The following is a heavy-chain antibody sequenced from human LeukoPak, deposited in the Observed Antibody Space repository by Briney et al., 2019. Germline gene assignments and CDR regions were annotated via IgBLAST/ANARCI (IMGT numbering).Heavy chain of an antibody. D-gene: IGHD3-10*01. J-gene: IGHJ4*02. Sequence: PGGTLRLSCAASGFTFSNYGMSWVRQPPGKGLEWIGEIYHSGSTNYNPPLKSRVTISVDKSKNQFSLKLSFVTAADTAVYYCARDAHYYDSGSYYRAFDYWGQGTLVTVSS. CDR2: IYHSGST. CDR3: ARDAHYYDSGSYYRAFDY. CDR1: GFTFSNYGM. V-gene: IGHV4-4*02.